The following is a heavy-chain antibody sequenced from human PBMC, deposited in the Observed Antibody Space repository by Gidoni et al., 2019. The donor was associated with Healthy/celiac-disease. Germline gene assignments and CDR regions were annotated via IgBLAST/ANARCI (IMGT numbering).Heavy chain of an antibody. CDR1: GGTSSSYP. V-gene: IGHV1-69*01. Sequence: QVQLVQSGAAVKKPGSSAQVSCKASGGTSSSYPLSWVRQAPGQGLEWMGGIITIFGTANDAQKVQVRVTITADESTSTAYMELSSLRSEDTAVYYCARGRIAAAGTGYYYYGMDVWGQGTTVTVSS. CDR2: IITIFGTA. J-gene: IGHJ6*02. CDR3: ARGRIAAAGTGYYYYGMDV. D-gene: IGHD6-13*01.